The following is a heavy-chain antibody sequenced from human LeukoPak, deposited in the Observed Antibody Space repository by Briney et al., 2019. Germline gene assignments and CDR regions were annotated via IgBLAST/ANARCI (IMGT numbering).Heavy chain of an antibody. Sequence: HWVRQAPGKGLEWVAVISYDGSNKYYADSVKGRFTISRDNSKNTLYLQMNSLRAEDTAVYYCAREMIRNNWFDPWGQGTLVTVSS. CDR2: ISYDGSNK. D-gene: IGHD3-16*01. J-gene: IGHJ5*02. CDR3: AREMIRNNWFDP. V-gene: IGHV3-30*04.